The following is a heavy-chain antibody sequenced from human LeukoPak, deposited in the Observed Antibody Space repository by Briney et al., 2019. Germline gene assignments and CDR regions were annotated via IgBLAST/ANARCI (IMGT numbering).Heavy chain of an antibody. CDR1: GFTFSSYG. CDR2: IRYDGSNK. D-gene: IGHD3-22*01. J-gene: IGHJ4*02. V-gene: IGHV3-30*02. Sequence: GGSLRLSCAASGFTFSSYGMHWVRQAPGKGLEWVAFIRYDGSNKYYADSVKGRFTISRDNSKNTLYLQMNSLRAEDTAVYYCAKDQWLFSHFDYWGQGTLVTVSS. CDR3: AKDQWLFSHFDY.